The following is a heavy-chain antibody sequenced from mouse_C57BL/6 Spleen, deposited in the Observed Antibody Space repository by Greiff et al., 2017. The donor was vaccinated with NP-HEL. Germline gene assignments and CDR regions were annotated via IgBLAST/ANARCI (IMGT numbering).Heavy chain of an antibody. V-gene: IGHV1-26*01. CDR3: ARFFITTVVPSMDY. CDR2: INPNNGGT. D-gene: IGHD1-1*01. CDR1: GYTFTDYY. Sequence: EVQLQQSGPELVKPGASVKISCKASGYTFTDYYMNWVKQSHGKSLEWIGDINPNNGGTSYNQKFKGKATLTVDKSSSTAYMELRSLTSEDSAVYYCARFFITTVVPSMDYWGQGTSVTVSS. J-gene: IGHJ4*01.